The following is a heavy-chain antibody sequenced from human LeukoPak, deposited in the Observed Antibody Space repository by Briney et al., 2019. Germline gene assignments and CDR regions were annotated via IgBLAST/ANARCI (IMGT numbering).Heavy chain of an antibody. Sequence: GGSLRLSCAASGFTFTTYSLNWVRQAPGKGLEWASYISSSGTTTWYADSVKGRFTISRDNAKNSLYLQMNSLRAEDTAVYYCARGGHSGYDEDPFDYWGQGTLVTVSS. CDR3: ARGGHSGYDEDPFDY. CDR2: ISSSGTTT. D-gene: IGHD5-12*01. J-gene: IGHJ4*02. CDR1: GFTFTTYS. V-gene: IGHV3-48*04.